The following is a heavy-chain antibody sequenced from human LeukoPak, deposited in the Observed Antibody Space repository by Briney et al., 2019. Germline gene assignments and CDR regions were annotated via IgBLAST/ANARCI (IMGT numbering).Heavy chain of an antibody. CDR1: GYTFTSYY. Sequence: ASVKGSCKASGYTFTSYYMHWVRQAPGQGLEWMGLINPSGGSTSYAQKFQGRVTMTRDTSTSTVYMELSSLRSEDTAVYYCAREGSDSSGYYRFDPWGQGTLVTVSS. D-gene: IGHD3-22*01. CDR2: INPSGGST. CDR3: AREGSDSSGYYRFDP. V-gene: IGHV1-46*03. J-gene: IGHJ5*02.